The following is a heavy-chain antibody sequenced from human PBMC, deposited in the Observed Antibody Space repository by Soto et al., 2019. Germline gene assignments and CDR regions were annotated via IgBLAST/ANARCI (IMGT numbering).Heavy chain of an antibody. V-gene: IGHV4-30-2*06. CDR2: TYQSGSA. J-gene: IGHJ6*02. CDR1: GGSISSGGYS. Sequence: TSETLSLTCTVSGGSISSGGYSWTWIRQSPGKGLEWLGYTYQSGSAYYNPSLKSRVTISVDRSKNQFSLNVTSVTAADTDVYYCARDYYGMDVWGQGNTVTVYS. CDR3: ARDYYGMDV.